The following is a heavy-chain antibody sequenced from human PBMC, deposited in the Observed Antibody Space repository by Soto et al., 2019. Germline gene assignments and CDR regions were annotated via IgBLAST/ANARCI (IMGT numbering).Heavy chain of an antibody. CDR2: ISPYNDYT. Sequence: QVQLVQSAAEVKKPGASVKVSCKASGYTFIRYGITWVRQAPGQGLEWMGWISPYNDYTIYAQKLQGRVTMTTDTPTRTTYMELRSMKTDDAAVYYCARGGYYDNTWGTLSHYGLDVWGQGPPVTVSS. CDR3: ARGGYYDNTWGTLSHYGLDV. CDR1: GYTFIRYG. V-gene: IGHV1-18*01. D-gene: IGHD3-16*01. J-gene: IGHJ6*02.